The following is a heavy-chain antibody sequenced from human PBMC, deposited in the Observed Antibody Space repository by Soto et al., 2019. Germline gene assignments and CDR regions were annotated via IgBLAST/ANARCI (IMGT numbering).Heavy chain of an antibody. V-gene: IGHV3-15*07. J-gene: IGHJ4*02. CDR3: TIQNARGVPDY. CDR1: GFTFSNAW. CDR2: IKSKTDGGTT. Sequence: EVQLVESGGGLVKPGGSLRLSCAASGFTFSNAWMNWVRQAPGKGLEWVGRIKSKTDGGTTDYAAPVKGRFTISRDDSKNTLYLRMNSLKTEDTAVYYCTIQNARGVPDYWGQGTLVTVSS. D-gene: IGHD3-10*01.